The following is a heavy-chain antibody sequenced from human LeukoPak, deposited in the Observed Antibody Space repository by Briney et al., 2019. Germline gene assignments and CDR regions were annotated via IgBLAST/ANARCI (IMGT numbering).Heavy chain of an antibody. V-gene: IGHV3-74*01. CDR2: INSDESRT. CDR1: GFTFSSYY. Sequence: QPGGSLRLSCAASGFTFSSYYMHCVRQAPGRGLVWVSTINSDESRTSYADSVKGRFSSSRDNAKNTLYLQMNSLRAEDTAVYYCARRSGSGPFGLDVWGQGTTVTVSS. CDR3: ARRSGSGPFGLDV. D-gene: IGHD6-19*01. J-gene: IGHJ6*02.